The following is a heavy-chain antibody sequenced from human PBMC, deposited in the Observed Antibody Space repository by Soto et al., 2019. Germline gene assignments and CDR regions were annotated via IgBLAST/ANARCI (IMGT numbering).Heavy chain of an antibody. J-gene: IGHJ3*02. V-gene: IGHV3-23*01. Sequence: EVQLLESGGGLVQPGGSLRLSCAASGFTFSSYAMSWVRQAPGKGLEWVSAISGSGGSTYYADSVKGRFTISRDNSKNTLYLQMNSLRAEDTAVYYCAKDQGSCSSTSCYYFWTGDAFDIWGQGTMVTVSS. CDR3: AKDQGSCSSTSCYYFWTGDAFDI. CDR1: GFTFSSYA. D-gene: IGHD2-2*01. CDR2: ISGSGGST.